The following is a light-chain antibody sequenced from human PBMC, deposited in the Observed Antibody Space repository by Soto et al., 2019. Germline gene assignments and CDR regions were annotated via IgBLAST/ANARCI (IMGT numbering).Light chain of an antibody. CDR1: SSDVGTYNL. J-gene: IGLJ1*01. Sequence: QSVLTQPASVSGSPGQSITISCTGTSSDVGTYNLVSWYQHHPGKAPKLMIYEGSQRPSGVSNRFSGSKSGNTASLTISGLQAEDEADYYCCSYAGSSTYVVGTGTKLTVL. V-gene: IGLV2-23*01. CDR2: EGS. CDR3: CSYAGSSTYV.